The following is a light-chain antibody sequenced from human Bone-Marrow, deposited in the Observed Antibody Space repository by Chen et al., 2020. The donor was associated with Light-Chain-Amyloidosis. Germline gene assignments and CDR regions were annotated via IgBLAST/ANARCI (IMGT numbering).Light chain of an antibody. CDR1: SSTIGINY. CDR2: RNN. Sequence: QSLLPPPPSASGTPGQRVSIPSTGASSTIGINYEYWYQHCPGAAPNLLIHRNNPRSSGVPDRCSASKSGTSSALAISGLRSEEEADYYCAPWDGSLSGYVFGTGTKVTVL. CDR3: APWDGSLSGYV. V-gene: IGLV1-47*01. J-gene: IGLJ1*01.